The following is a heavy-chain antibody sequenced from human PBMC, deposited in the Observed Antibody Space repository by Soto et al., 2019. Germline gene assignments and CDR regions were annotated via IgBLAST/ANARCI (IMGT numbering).Heavy chain of an antibody. CDR2: IYHSGST. D-gene: IGHD3-10*01. CDR3: ARAHGSGWCAVDI. Sequence: SETLSLTCAVSGGSISSGGYSWSWIRQPPGKGLEWIGYIYHSGSTYYNPSLKSRVTISVDRSKNQFSLKLSSVTAADTAVYYFARAHGSGWCAVDIWFQCTWVT. V-gene: IGHV4-30-2*01. CDR1: GGSISSGGYS. J-gene: IGHJ3*02.